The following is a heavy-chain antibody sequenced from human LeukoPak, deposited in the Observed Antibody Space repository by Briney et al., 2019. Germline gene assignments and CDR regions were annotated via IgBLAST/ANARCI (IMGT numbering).Heavy chain of an antibody. V-gene: IGHV4-30-4*07. CDR1: GGSISSGGYS. CDR2: IYNSGTT. Sequence: SETLSLTCAVSGGSISSGGYSWNWIRQPPGKGLEWIGYIYNSGTTSYNPSLKSRVTMSVDTSKNQFSLKLSSVTAADTAVYYCARLGYYDSSGYWADYYYYMDVWGKGTTVTISS. J-gene: IGHJ6*03. D-gene: IGHD3-22*01. CDR3: ARLGYYDSSGYWADYYYYMDV.